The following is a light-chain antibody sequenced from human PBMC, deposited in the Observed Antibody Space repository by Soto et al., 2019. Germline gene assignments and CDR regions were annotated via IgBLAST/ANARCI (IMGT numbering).Light chain of an antibody. CDR1: SSNIGNDY. CDR2: END. J-gene: IGLJ3*02. CDR3: ATWDSTLTVGV. V-gene: IGLV1-51*02. Sequence: QSVLTQPPSVSAAPGQKVTISCSGSSSNIGNDYVAWYLQVPGTAPKLLMYENDKRPSGIPDRFSGSKSGTSATLAITGLQTGDEADYYCATWDSTLTVGVFGGGTKLT.